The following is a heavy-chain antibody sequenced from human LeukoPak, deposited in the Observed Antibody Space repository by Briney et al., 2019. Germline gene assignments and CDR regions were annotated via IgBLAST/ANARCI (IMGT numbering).Heavy chain of an antibody. CDR1: GGTFSSYA. V-gene: IGHV1-69*05. CDR3: ARNIAAAGTYYYYYTDV. J-gene: IGHJ6*03. CDR2: IIPIFGTA. D-gene: IGHD6-13*01. Sequence: SVKVSCKASGGTFSSYAISWVRQAPGQGLEWMGGIIPIFGTANYAQKLQGRVTITTDESTSTAYMELSSLRSEDTAVYYCARNIAAAGTYYYYYTDVWGKGTTVTVSS.